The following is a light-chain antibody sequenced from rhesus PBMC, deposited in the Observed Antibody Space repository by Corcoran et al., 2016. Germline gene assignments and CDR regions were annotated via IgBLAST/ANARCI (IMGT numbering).Light chain of an antibody. CDR1: QGINKE. CDR3: LQDYTTPYS. V-gene: IGKV1-94*01. J-gene: IGKJ2*01. Sequence: DIQMTQSPSSLSASVGDRVTVTCRASQGINKELSWYQQKPGKFPTLLSYAASSLKQGVSSRFSGSGSVTVYTSTIGGLQPEDVATYYCLQDYTTPYSFGQGTTVEIE. CDR2: AAS.